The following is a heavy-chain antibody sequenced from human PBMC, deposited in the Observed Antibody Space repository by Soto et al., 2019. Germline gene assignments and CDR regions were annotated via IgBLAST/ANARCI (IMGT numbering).Heavy chain of an antibody. CDR2: ISSSSSTI. CDR3: ALISGTGFAY. Sequence: GGSLRLSCAASGFTFSSYGMNWVRQAPGKGQVWVSYISSSSSTIYYADSVKGRVTISRDNDKNSLYLQMHSRRDEDTAGDYSALISGTGFAYGGQGPLVPVSP. J-gene: IGHJ4*02. V-gene: IGHV3-48*02. CDR1: GFTFSSYG. D-gene: IGHD2-8*02.